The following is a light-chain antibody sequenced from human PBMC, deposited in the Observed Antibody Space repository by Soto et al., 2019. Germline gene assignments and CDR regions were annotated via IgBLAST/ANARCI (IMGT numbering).Light chain of an antibody. CDR2: GAS. CDR1: QSVSSSY. CDR3: QQYGSSPCT. V-gene: IGKV3-20*01. J-gene: IGKJ2*02. Sequence: EIVLTQSPGTLSLSPGERATLSCRASQSVSSSYLAWYRQKPGQAPSLLIYGASSRATGIPDRVSGSGSGTDFNLTISRLEAEDFAVYYCQQYGSSPCTFGQGTKLEIK.